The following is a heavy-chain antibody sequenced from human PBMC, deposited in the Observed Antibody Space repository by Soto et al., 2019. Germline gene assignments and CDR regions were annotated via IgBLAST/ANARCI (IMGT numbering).Heavy chain of an antibody. CDR1: GASVSSYY. CDR2: IYNSGST. D-gene: IGHD2-2*01. CDR3: ARRICSSFMCLLSPPGNWLDP. J-gene: IGHJ5*02. Sequence: SETLSLTCTVSGASVSSYYWHWIRQPPGKGLEWIASIYNSGSTHYNPSLMSRVTISIDTSKNQFFLQLSSVTAADTAVYYCARRICSSFMCLLSPPGNWLDPWGQGALVTVSS. V-gene: IGHV4-59*08.